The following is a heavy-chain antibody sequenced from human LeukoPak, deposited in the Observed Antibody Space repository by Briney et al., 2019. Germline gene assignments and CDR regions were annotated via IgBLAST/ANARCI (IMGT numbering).Heavy chain of an antibody. V-gene: IGHV3-23*01. J-gene: IGHJ4*02. Sequence: GGSLRLACAASGFTFSSYAMSWVRQAPGKGLEWVSAISGSGGSTYYADSVKGRFTISRDNSKNTLYLQMNSLRAEDTAVYYCAKKSGIAAAGDSDYWGQGTLVTVSS. D-gene: IGHD6-13*01. CDR1: GFTFSSYA. CDR2: ISGSGGST. CDR3: AKKSGIAAAGDSDY.